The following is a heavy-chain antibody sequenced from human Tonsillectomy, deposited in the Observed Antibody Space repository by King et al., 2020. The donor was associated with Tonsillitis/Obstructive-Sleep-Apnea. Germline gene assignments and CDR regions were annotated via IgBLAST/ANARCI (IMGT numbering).Heavy chain of an antibody. D-gene: IGHD6-13*01. CDR1: GFTFSSYW. J-gene: IGHJ4*02. Sequence: VQLVESGGGLVQPGGSLRLSCAASGFTFSSYWMSWVRQAPGKGLEWVANIKQDGSEKYYVDSVKGRFTISRDNAKNPLYLQMNSLRAEDTAVYYCASHSGYSSSWXNEFDYWGQGTLVTVSS. V-gene: IGHV3-7*01. CDR2: IKQDGSEK. CDR3: ASHSGYSSSWXNEFDY.